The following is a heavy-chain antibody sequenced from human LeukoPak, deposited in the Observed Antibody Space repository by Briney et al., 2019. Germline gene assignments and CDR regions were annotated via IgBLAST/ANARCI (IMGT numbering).Heavy chain of an antibody. J-gene: IGHJ4*02. D-gene: IGHD6-13*01. CDR3: ARVGGQQLVLSSYYFDY. CDR2: IWYDGSNK. Sequence: PGGSLRLSCAASGFTFSSYGMHWVRQAPGKGLEWVAVIWYDGSNKYYADSVKGRFTISRDNSKNTLYLQMNSLRAEDTAVFYCARVGGQQLVLSSYYFDYWGRGTLVTVSS. CDR1: GFTFSSYG. V-gene: IGHV3-33*01.